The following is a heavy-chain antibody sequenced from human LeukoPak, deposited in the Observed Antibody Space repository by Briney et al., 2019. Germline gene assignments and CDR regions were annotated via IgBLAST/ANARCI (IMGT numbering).Heavy chain of an antibody. Sequence: SETLSLTCTASGGSISSYYWSWIRQPAGRGLEWIGRIYTSGSTNYNPSLKSRVTMSVDTSKNQFSLKLSSVTAADTAVYYCAREWLESGTSPAFDYWGQGTLVTVSS. CDR2: IYTSGST. CDR1: GGSISSYY. J-gene: IGHJ4*02. V-gene: IGHV4-4*07. CDR3: AREWLESGTSPAFDY. D-gene: IGHD1-1*01.